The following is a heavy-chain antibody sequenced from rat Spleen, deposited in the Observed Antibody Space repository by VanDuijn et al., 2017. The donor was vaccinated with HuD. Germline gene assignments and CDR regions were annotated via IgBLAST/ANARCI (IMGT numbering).Heavy chain of an antibody. CDR3: ARTSSLAY. J-gene: IGHJ3*01. Sequence: EVQLQESGPGLVKPSQSLSLTCSVTGYSITSNYWGWIRKFPGNKMEWIGHISYSGNTNYNPSLKSRISITRDTSKNQFFLQLNSVTTEDTATYYCARTSSLAYWGQGTLVTVSS. D-gene: IGHD1-2*01. V-gene: IGHV3-1*01. CDR2: ISYSGNT. CDR1: GYSITSNY.